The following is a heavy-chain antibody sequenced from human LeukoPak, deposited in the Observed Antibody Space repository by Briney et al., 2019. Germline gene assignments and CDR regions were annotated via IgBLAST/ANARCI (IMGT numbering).Heavy chain of an antibody. CDR1: EFTVSRNY. J-gene: IGHJ4*02. Sequence: GGSLRLSCTASEFTVSRNYMLWVRQAPGKGLEWVSLIFSNGATHYADSVKGRFTISRDTSKNTVSLQMNSLRVEDTAMYYCTRDQMNYWGQGTLVTVSS. D-gene: IGHD5-24*01. CDR3: TRDQMNY. CDR2: IFSNGAT. V-gene: IGHV3-53*01.